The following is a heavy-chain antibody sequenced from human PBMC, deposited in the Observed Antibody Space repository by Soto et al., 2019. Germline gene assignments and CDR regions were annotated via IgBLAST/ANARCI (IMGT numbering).Heavy chain of an antibody. Sequence: PGGSLRLSCAASGFTFSIYDMHWVRQATGEGLEWVSAIGTAGDTYYPGSVKGRFTISRENAKNSLYLQMNSLRAGDTAVYYCARGNGYDFDYWGQGTLVTVSS. CDR3: ARGNGYDFDY. J-gene: IGHJ4*02. CDR1: GFTFSIYD. D-gene: IGHD5-12*01. CDR2: IGTAGDT. V-gene: IGHV3-13*01.